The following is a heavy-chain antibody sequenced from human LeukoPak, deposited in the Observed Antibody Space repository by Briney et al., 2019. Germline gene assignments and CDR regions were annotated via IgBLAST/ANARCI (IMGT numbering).Heavy chain of an antibody. D-gene: IGHD4-11*01. V-gene: IGHV4-30-4*08. CDR2: IYYSGST. CDR1: GGSISSGDYY. CDR3: ARVDDYSNLYCFDY. J-gene: IGHJ4*02. Sequence: SQTLSLTCTVSGGSISSGDYYWSWIRQPPGKGLEWIGYIYYSGSTYYNPSLKSRVTISVDTSKNQFSLKLSSVTAADTAVYYCARVDDYSNLYCFDYWGQGTLVTVSS.